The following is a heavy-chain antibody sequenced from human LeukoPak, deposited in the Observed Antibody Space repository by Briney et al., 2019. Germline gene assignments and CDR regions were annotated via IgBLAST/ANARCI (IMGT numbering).Heavy chain of an antibody. V-gene: IGHV3-13*01. D-gene: IGHD6-19*01. CDR3: ARDEKYSSGWYGYYYYYMDV. CDR2: IGTAGDT. J-gene: IGHJ6*03. Sequence: SGGSLRLSCAASGFTFSSYDMHWVRQPTGKGLEWVSAIGTAGDTYYSDSVKGRFTISRDNSKNTLYLQMNSLRAEDTAVYYYARDEKYSSGWYGYYYYYMDVWGKGTTVTVSS. CDR1: GFTFSSYD.